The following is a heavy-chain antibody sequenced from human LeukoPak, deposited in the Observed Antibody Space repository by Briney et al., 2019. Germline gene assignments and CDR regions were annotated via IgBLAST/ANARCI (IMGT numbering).Heavy chain of an antibody. CDR3: AGDRSMSGWYIDL. D-gene: IGHD2/OR15-2a*01. Sequence: PGRSLRLSCAASGFTFSSYGMHWVRQAPGKGLEWVAVIWYDGSNKYYPDSVQGRFTISRDNSKNTLYLQVNSLRAEDTAVYYCAGDRSMSGWYIDLWGRGTLVTVSS. CDR1: GFTFSSYG. J-gene: IGHJ2*01. V-gene: IGHV3-33*01. CDR2: IWYDGSNK.